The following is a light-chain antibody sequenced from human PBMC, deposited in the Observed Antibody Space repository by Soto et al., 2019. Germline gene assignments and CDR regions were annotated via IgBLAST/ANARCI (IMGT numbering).Light chain of an antibody. CDR3: QQYNGWPIT. CDR2: GAS. CDR1: QSVGNN. Sequence: ETVLTQSPATLSVSPGARVTLSRRASQSVGNNLAWHQQKPGQAPRLLIYGASTRATGFPARFSGSGSGTEFTLTISSLQSEDFAVYYCQQYNGWPITFGQGTRLEI. J-gene: IGKJ5*01. V-gene: IGKV3-15*01.